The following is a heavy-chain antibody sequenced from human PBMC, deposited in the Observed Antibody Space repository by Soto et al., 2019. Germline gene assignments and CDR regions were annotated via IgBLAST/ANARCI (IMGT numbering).Heavy chain of an antibody. CDR2: INPSGGST. J-gene: IGHJ5*02. CDR1: GYTFTSYY. D-gene: IGHD3-3*01. V-gene: IGHV1-46*01. Sequence: ASVKVSCKASGYTFTSYYMHWVRQAPGQGLEWMGIINPSGGSTSYAQKFQGRVTMTRDTSTSTVYMELSSLRSEDTAVYYCARALGFLEWLSRFDPWGQGTLVTVSS. CDR3: ARALGFLEWLSRFDP.